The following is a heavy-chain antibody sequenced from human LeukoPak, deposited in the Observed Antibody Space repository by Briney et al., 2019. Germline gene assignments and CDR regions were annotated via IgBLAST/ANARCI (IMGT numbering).Heavy chain of an antibody. CDR2: IYYSGST. CDR1: GGSISSYY. V-gene: IGHV4-59*01. J-gene: IGHJ4*02. Sequence: SETLSLTCTVSGGSISSYYWSWIRQPPGKGLEWIGYIYYSGSTNYNPSLKSRVTISVDTSKNQFSLKLSSVTAADTAVYYCARVGYSSSGNYYNDRGAFDYWGQGTLVTVSS. D-gene: IGHD3-10*01. CDR3: ARVGYSSSGNYYNDRGAFDY.